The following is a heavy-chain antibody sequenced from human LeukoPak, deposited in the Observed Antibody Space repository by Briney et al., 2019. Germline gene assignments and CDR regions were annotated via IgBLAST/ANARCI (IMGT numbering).Heavy chain of an antibody. V-gene: IGHV3-15*01. Sequence: GGSLRLSCAASGFTFSNAWMSWVRQAPGKGLEWVGRIKSKTDGGTTDYAAPVKGRFTISRDDSKNTLYLQMNSLKTEDTAVYYCTTDLKYQLLWGDYFDCWGQGTLVTVSS. CDR2: IKSKTDGGTT. CDR1: GFTFSNAW. D-gene: IGHD2-2*01. CDR3: TTDLKYQLLWGDYFDC. J-gene: IGHJ4*02.